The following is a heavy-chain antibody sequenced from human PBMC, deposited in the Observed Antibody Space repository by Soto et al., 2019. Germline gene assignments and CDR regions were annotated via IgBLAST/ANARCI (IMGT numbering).Heavy chain of an antibody. CDR1: GGTFSSYA. CDR3: ARVRDGYNRLYYYYYGMDV. CDR2: IIPIFGTA. V-gene: IGHV1-69*13. D-gene: IGHD5-12*01. J-gene: IGHJ6*02. Sequence: SVKVSCKASGGTFSSYAISWVRQAPGQGLEWMGGIIPIFGTANYAQKFQGRVTITADESTSTAYMELSSLRSEDTAVYYCARVRDGYNRLYYYYYGMDVWGQGTTVTVSS.